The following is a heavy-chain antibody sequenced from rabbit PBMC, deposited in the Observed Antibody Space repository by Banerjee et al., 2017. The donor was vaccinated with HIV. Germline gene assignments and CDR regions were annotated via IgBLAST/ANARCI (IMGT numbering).Heavy chain of an antibody. Sequence: QEQLEESGGDLVKPEGSLTLTCTASGFSFSSSQYMCWVRQAPGKGLEWIGCIYTSNGDTYYASWAKGRFFMSRTSSTTVTLQMTSLTAADTATYFCARDLVAVIGWNFNLWGQGTLVT. CDR3: ARDLVAVIGWNFNL. CDR2: IYTSNGDT. CDR1: GFSFSSSQY. V-gene: IGHV1S45*01. J-gene: IGHJ4*01. D-gene: IGHD1-1*01.